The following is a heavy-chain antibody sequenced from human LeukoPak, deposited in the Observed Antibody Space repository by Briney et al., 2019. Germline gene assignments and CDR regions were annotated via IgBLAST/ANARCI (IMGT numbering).Heavy chain of an antibody. CDR3: ATKNSDDAAYYFDY. D-gene: IGHD6-25*01. J-gene: IGHJ4*02. CDR1: GYTFTGYY. CDR2: INPNSGGT. Sequence: GASVKVSCKASGYTFTGYYMHWVRQAPGQGLEWMGWINPNSGGTNYAQKFQGRVTMTRDTSISTAYMELSSLRSEDTAVYYCATKNSDDAAYYFDYWGQGTLVTVSS. V-gene: IGHV1-2*02.